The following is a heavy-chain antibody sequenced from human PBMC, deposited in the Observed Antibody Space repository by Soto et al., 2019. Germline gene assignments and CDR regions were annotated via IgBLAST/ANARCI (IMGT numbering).Heavy chain of an antibody. CDR2: ISSSSSYI. Sequence: PGGSLRLSCAASGFTFSSYSMNWVRQAPGKGLEWVSSISSSSSYIYYADSVKGRFTISRDNAKNSLYLQMNSLRAEDTAVYYCARDYDYVWGSYRYPPGYWGQGTQVTVPQ. V-gene: IGHV3-21*01. D-gene: IGHD3-16*02. CDR3: ARDYDYVWGSYRYPPGY. CDR1: GFTFSSYS. J-gene: IGHJ4*02.